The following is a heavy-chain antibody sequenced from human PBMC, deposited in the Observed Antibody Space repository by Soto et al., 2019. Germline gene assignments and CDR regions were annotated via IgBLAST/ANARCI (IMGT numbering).Heavy chain of an antibody. V-gene: IGHV1-2*04. D-gene: IGHD2-2*01. J-gene: IGHJ6*02. Sequence: GASVKVSCKASGYTFTGYYMHWVRQAPGQGLEWMGWINPNSGGTNYAQKFQGWVTMTRDTSISTAYMELSRLRSDDTAVYYCAREKAYCSSTSCFGGYYYYGMDVWGQGTTVTVSS. CDR1: GYTFTGYY. CDR2: INPNSGGT. CDR3: AREKAYCSSTSCFGGYYYYGMDV.